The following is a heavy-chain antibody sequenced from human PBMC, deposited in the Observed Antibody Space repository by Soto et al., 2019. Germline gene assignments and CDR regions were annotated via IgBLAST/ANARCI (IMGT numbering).Heavy chain of an antibody. CDR3: AKGTETVAGNYFDL. V-gene: IGHV3-23*01. J-gene: IGHJ2*01. D-gene: IGHD6-19*01. Sequence: EVQLLKSGGDFVQPGGSLRLSCAASGFTFSRSAMSWVRQAPGKGLEWVSSISGSGAATYYADSVKGRFTISRDNSKTTLFLQISRLLVEEPAVYYCAKGTETVAGNYFDLWGRGTLVTVSS. CDR2: ISGSGAAT. CDR1: GFTFSRSA.